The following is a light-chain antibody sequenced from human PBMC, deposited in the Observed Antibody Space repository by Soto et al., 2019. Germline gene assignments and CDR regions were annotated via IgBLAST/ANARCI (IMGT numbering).Light chain of an antibody. V-gene: IGKV1-39*01. CDR1: QSISIY. J-gene: IGKJ5*01. CDR3: QQTYTTPEIT. Sequence: QVSKSKSSLSASVGDRVTITCRASQSISIYLNWYQLKPGKAPNLLMYGASYLKSGVPTRFSGSGSGTDFTLTISSLQPEDFAIYYCQQTYTTPEITFGQGTILEIK. CDR2: GAS.